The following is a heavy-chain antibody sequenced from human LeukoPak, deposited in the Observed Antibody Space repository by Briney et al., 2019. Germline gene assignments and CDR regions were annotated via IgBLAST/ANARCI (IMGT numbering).Heavy chain of an antibody. Sequence: GGSLRLSCAASGFSFDEYAMHWVRQAPGKGLEWVSGISLNSGSIGYADAVKGRFTISRDNAKNSLFLQMKSLRVEDTAFYYCVKDTAPECYYDSSGYFQQWGQGALVTVSS. J-gene: IGHJ1*01. CDR1: GFSFDEYA. CDR2: ISLNSGSI. D-gene: IGHD3-22*01. CDR3: VKDTAPECYYDSSGYFQQ. V-gene: IGHV3-9*01.